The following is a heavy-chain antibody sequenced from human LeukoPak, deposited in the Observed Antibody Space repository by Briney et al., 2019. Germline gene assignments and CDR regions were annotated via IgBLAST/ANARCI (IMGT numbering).Heavy chain of an antibody. CDR3: AKYGFYDSSGYYHY. J-gene: IGHJ4*02. V-gene: IGHV3-23*01. D-gene: IGHD3-22*01. CDR1: GFTFSSYA. CDR2: ISGSGGST. Sequence: GGSLRLSCAASGFTFSSYAMSWVRQAPGKGLEWVSAISGSGGSTYYADSVKGRFTISRDNSKNTLYLQMNSLRAEDTAVYYCAKYGFYDSSGYYHYWGQGTLVTVSS.